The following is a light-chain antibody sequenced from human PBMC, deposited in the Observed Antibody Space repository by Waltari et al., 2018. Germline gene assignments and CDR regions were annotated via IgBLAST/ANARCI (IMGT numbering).Light chain of an antibody. Sequence: QSALTQPASVSGSPGQSITISCTGTSSDVGSHNLVSWYQHHPGKAPKLMIYEDTKRPSGVSNRFSSAKSGNTASLSISGLQAEDEADYYCCSYAGSTDSILLGGGTKLTVL. J-gene: IGLJ2*01. CDR3: CSYAGSTDSIL. V-gene: IGLV2-23*01. CDR2: EDT. CDR1: SSDVGSHNL.